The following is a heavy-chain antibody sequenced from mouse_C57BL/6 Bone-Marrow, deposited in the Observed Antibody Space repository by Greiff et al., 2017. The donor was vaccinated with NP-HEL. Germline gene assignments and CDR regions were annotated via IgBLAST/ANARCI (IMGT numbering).Heavy chain of an antibody. CDR2: ISDGGSYT. J-gene: IGHJ2*01. D-gene: IGHD2-3*01. V-gene: IGHV5-4*01. CDR1: GFTFSSYA. Sequence: EVKLVESGGGLVKPGGSLKLSCAASGFTFSSYAMSWVRQTPEQRLEWVATISDGGSYTYYPDNVKGRFTISRDNAKNNLYLQMSHLKSEDTAMYYCARDGYYPDYFDYWGQGTTLTVSS. CDR3: ARDGYYPDYFDY.